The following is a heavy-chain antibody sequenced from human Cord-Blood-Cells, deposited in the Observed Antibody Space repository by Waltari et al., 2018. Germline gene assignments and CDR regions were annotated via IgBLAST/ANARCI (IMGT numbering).Heavy chain of an antibody. CDR3: ARGRFLEWLLFDY. D-gene: IGHD3-3*01. V-gene: IGHV4-30-2*01. CDR1: GGSISSGGYS. CDR2: IYHSGGT. J-gene: IGHJ4*02. Sequence: QLQLQESGSGLVKPSQTLSLTCAVSGGSISSGGYSWSWIRQPPGKGLEWIGYIYHSGGTYYNPARKSRVTISVDRSKNQFSLKLSSVTAADTAVYYCARGRFLEWLLFDYWGQGTLVTVSS.